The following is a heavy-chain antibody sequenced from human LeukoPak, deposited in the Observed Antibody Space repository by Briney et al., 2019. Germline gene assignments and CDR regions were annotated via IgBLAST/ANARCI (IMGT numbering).Heavy chain of an antibody. D-gene: IGHD6-6*01. CDR2: ISYDGSNK. V-gene: IGHV3-30*18. CDR3: AKGIAARPFGMDV. J-gene: IGHJ6*02. Sequence: GRSLRLSCAASGFTFSSYGMHWVRQAPGKGLEWVAVISYDGSNKYYADFVKGRFTISRDNSKNTLYLQMNSLRAEDTAVYYCAKGIAARPFGMDVWGQGTTVTVSS. CDR1: GFTFSSYG.